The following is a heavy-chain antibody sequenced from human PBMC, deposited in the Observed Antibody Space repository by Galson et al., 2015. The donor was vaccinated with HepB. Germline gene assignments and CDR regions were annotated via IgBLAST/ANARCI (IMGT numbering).Heavy chain of an antibody. Sequence: SLRLSCAASGVTVSSNHMTWVRQAPGKGPEWVSIMTVGASTSYVDSVQGRFTISSHNSKNTLYLQMNSLRPEDTAVYYCAKGGIASTSGYATWYFDLWGRGTLVTVSS. CDR3: AKGGIASTSGYATWYFDL. V-gene: IGHV3-53*04. J-gene: IGHJ2*01. D-gene: IGHD3-22*01. CDR1: GVTVSSNH. CDR2: MTVGAST.